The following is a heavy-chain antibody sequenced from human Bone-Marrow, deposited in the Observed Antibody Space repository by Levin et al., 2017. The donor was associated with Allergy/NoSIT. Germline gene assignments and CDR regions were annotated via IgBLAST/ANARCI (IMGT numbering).Heavy chain of an antibody. V-gene: IGHV3-11*01. CDR1: GFTFRDHY. CDR2: ISSSGNTK. Sequence: GESLKISCAASGFTFRDHYMSWIRQAPGKGLEWVSYISSSGNTKFYADFAKGRFTVSRDNTKSSVTLHMNSLKSEDTAVYYCAREGGIAGDIPWGQGTLVTVSS. CDR3: AREGGIAGDIP. D-gene: IGHD2-21*01. J-gene: IGHJ5*02.